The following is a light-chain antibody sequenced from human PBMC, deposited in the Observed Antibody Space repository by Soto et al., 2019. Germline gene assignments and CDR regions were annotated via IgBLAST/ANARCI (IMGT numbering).Light chain of an antibody. CDR1: SSDIGSYNY. V-gene: IGLV2-14*01. CDR2: EVS. J-gene: IGLJ1*01. Sequence: QSALTQPASVSGSPGQSIAISCTGTSSDIGSYNYVSWYQQHPGKAPKLMIHEVSNRPSGVSDRFSGSKSGNTASLTISGLQADDEADYYCSSHTTYSTRVFGTGTKLTVL. CDR3: SSHTTYSTRV.